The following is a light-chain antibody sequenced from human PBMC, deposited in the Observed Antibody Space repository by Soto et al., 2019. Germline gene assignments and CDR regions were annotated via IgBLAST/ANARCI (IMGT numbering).Light chain of an antibody. CDR1: QSVSSSY. J-gene: IGKJ1*01. CDR2: GAS. Sequence: EIVLTQSPGTLSLSPGERATLSCRASQSVSSSYLAWYQQKPGPAPRLLIYGASSRATGIPDRFSGSGSGTDFTLTISRLESEDFAVYYCQQYGSSPWTFGQGTKVEIK. V-gene: IGKV3-20*01. CDR3: QQYGSSPWT.